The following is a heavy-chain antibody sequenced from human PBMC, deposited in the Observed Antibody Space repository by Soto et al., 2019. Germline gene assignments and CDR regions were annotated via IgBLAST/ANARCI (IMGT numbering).Heavy chain of an antibody. CDR1: GGSIRDDTYY. CDR3: ARLHCYSPNCVPLDP. CDR2: IYYSGTS. V-gene: IGHV4-39*01. J-gene: IGHJ5*02. D-gene: IGHD2-2*01. Sequence: QLQLQESGPGLVKPSETLSLTCTVSGGSIRDDTYYWGWIRQPPGKGLEWIGSIYYSGTSSYNPSRKSRVTMSVDTSKKPLSLRLSSVTAADTAAYYCARLHCYSPNCVPLDPWGQGTLVIVSS.